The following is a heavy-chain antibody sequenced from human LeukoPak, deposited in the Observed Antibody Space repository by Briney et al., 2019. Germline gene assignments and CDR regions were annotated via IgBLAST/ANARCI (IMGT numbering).Heavy chain of an antibody. V-gene: IGHV4-59*01. Sequence: SETLSLTCTVSGGSISSYYWSWIRQPPGKGLEWIGNIYDSGSTNYNPSLKSRVTISVDTSKNQCSLKLSSVTAADTGVYYCARQSISGSSLSYFDYWGQGTLLNVSS. CDR1: GGSISSYY. CDR2: IYDSGST. D-gene: IGHD3-22*01. CDR3: ARQSISGSSLSYFDY. J-gene: IGHJ4*02.